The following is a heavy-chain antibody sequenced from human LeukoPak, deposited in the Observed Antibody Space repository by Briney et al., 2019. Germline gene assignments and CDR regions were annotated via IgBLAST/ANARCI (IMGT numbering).Heavy chain of an antibody. V-gene: IGHV1-2*02. J-gene: IGHJ4*02. CDR1: GYTFTSYG. CDR2: INPNSGGT. CDR3: ARESDSGSYDIDY. D-gene: IGHD1-26*01. Sequence: ASVKVSCKASGYTFTSYGISWVRQAPGQGLKWMGWINPNSGGTNYAQKFQGRVTMTRDTSISTAYMELSRLRSDDTAVYYCARESDSGSYDIDYWGQGTLVTVSS.